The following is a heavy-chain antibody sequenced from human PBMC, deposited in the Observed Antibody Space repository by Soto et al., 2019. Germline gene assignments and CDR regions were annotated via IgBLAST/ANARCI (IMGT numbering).Heavy chain of an antibody. Sequence: QVQLQESGPGLVKPSQTLSLTCTVSGGSISSGDYYWSWVRQHPGKGLEWIGYIYYSGSTYFNPSLKNRVTISIDTSKNQFSLKLSSVTAAVTAVYYCARPGGQSYYYAIDYWGQGTLVTVSS. D-gene: IGHD3-10*01. CDR1: GGSISSGDYY. J-gene: IGHJ4*02. CDR2: IYYSGST. V-gene: IGHV4-31*03. CDR3: ARPGGQSYYYAIDY.